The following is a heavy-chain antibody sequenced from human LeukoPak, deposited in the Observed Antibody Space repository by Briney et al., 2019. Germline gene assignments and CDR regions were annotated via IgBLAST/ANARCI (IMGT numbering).Heavy chain of an antibody. J-gene: IGHJ3*02. V-gene: IGHV4-59*08. CDR1: GGSISNYY. Sequence: PSETLSLTCTVSGGSISNYYWSWIRQPPEKGLEWIGYIYYSGSTNYNPSLKSRVTISLDTSKNQFSLKLSSVTAADTAVYYCASCSSTSCYTEPWGAFDIWGQGTMVTVSS. CDR3: ASCSSTSCYTEPWGAFDI. CDR2: IYYSGST. D-gene: IGHD2-2*02.